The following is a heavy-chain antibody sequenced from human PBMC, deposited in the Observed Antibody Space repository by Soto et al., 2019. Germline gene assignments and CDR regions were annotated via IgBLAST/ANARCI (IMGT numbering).Heavy chain of an antibody. Sequence: ASVKVSCKASGGTFSSYAISWVRQAPGQGLEWMGGIIPIFGTANYAQKFQGRVTITADESTSTAYMELSSLRSEDTAVYYCARGAPFDFWSGYYTGIGADYYYGMDVWGQGTTVTVSS. CDR2: IIPIFGTA. D-gene: IGHD3-3*01. CDR1: GGTFSSYA. V-gene: IGHV1-69*13. CDR3: ARGAPFDFWSGYYTGIGADYYYGMDV. J-gene: IGHJ6*02.